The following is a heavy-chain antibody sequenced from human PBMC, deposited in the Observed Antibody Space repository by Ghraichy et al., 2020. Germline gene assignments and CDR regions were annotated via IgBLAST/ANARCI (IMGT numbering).Heavy chain of an antibody. CDR3: ARDYPPTYYYDSSGYPDY. CDR2: ISGSGGST. V-gene: IGHV3-23*01. Sequence: GGSLRLSCAASGFTFSSYAMSWVRQAPGKGLEWFSAISGSGGSTYYADSVKGRFTISRDNAKNSLYLQMNSLRAEDTAVYYCARDYPPTYYYDSSGYPDYWGQGTLVTVSS. CDR1: GFTFSSYA. D-gene: IGHD3-22*01. J-gene: IGHJ4*02.